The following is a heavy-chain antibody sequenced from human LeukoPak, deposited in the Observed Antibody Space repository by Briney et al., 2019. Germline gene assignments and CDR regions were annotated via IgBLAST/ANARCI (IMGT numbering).Heavy chain of an antibody. Sequence: GGSLRLSCAASGFTFSSYSMNWVRQAPGKGLEWVSSISSSSSYIYYADSVKGRFTISRDNAKNSLYLQMNSLRAEDTAVYYCARGGRGYCSGGSCYSGVRFDPWGQGTLVTVSS. CDR1: GFTFSSYS. CDR3: ARGGRGYCSGGSCYSGVRFDP. J-gene: IGHJ5*02. V-gene: IGHV3-21*01. CDR2: ISSSSSYI. D-gene: IGHD2-15*01.